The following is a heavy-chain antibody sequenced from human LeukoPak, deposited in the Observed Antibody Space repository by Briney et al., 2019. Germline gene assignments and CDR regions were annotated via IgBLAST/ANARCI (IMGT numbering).Heavy chain of an antibody. CDR2: INTDGSSA. CDR1: GFTFSSYW. J-gene: IGHJ4*02. D-gene: IGHD2-8*01. CDR3: ARVNGAYYSPEVFDS. V-gene: IGHV3-74*01. Sequence: GGSLRLSCAASGFTFSSYWMHWVRQAPGKGLVWVSRINTDGSSANYADSVKGRFTISRDIAKNTLYLQMNSLRAEDTAVYYCARVNGAYYSPEVFDSWGQGTLVTVSS.